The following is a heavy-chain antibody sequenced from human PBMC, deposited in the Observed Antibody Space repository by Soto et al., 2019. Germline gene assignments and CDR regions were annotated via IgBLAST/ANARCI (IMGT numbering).Heavy chain of an antibody. V-gene: IGHV3-74*01. CDR3: ARDWLDSGYDF. D-gene: IGHD5-12*01. J-gene: IGHJ4*02. Sequence: EVQLVESGGGLVQPGGSLRLSCAASGFTFSRFWMHWVRQAPGKGPVWVSRINSDGSTTNYADSVKGRFTISRDNAKNTLDLQMNSLRAEDTAVYYCARDWLDSGYDFWGQGTLVTVSS. CDR1: GFTFSRFW. CDR2: INSDGSTT.